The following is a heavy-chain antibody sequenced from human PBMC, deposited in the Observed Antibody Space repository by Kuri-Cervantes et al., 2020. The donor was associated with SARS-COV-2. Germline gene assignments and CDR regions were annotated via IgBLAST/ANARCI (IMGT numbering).Heavy chain of an antibody. V-gene: IGHV6-1*01. CDR1: GDSVSSNSAA. CDR2: TYYRSKWYN. CDR3: ARVGRDFWSGYYSIGTFDI. D-gene: IGHD3-3*01. J-gene: IGHJ3*02. Sequence: LRLSCAISGDSVSSNSAAWNWIRQSPSRGLEWLGRTYYRSKWYNDYAVSVKSRITINPDTSKNQFSLQLNSVTPEDTAVYYCARVGRDFWSGYYSIGTFDIWGQGTMVTVSS.